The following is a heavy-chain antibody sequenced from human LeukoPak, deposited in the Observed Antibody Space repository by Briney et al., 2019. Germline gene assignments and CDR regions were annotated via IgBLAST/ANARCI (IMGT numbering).Heavy chain of an antibody. CDR2: ISWNSDTI. J-gene: IGHJ4*02. CDR1: GFTFDDYA. Sequence: GGSLRLSCAASGFTFDDYAMHWVRQAPGKGLEWVSGISWNSDTIGYGDSVRGRFTISRDNAKNSLYLQMNSLRAEDTAVYYCARDLGWGRAAGYVDYWGQGTLVTVSS. CDR3: ARDLGWGRAAGYVDY. D-gene: IGHD2-15*01. V-gene: IGHV3-9*01.